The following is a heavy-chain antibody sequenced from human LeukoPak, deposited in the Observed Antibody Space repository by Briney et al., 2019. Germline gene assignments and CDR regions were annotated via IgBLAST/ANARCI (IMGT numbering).Heavy chain of an antibody. V-gene: IGHV3-7*01. J-gene: IGHJ4*02. CDR3: ARDKTRGLGYSYSKSGNYFDY. CDR2: IKQDGREK. CDR1: GFTLSIYW. D-gene: IGHD5-18*01. Sequence: GGSLRLSCAVSGFTLSIYWMSWVRQAPGKGLEWVANIKQDGREKYYVDSVKGRFTISRDNAKSSLYLQMNSLRAEDTAVYSCARDKTRGLGYSYSKSGNYFDYWGQGTLVTVSS.